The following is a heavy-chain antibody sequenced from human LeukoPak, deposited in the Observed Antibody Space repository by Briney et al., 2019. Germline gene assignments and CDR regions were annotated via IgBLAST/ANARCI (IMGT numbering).Heavy chain of an antibody. D-gene: IGHD3-3*01. CDR1: GFTFDDYA. CDR3: AKDTDYDFWSGTFDY. J-gene: IGHJ4*02. V-gene: IGHV3-9*03. CDR2: ISWNSGSI. Sequence: QPGRSLRLSCAASGFTFDDYAMHWVRQAPGKGLEWVSGISWNSGSIGYADSVKGRFTISRDNAKNSPYLQMNSLRAEDMALYYCAKDTDYDFWSGTFDYWGQGTLVTVSS.